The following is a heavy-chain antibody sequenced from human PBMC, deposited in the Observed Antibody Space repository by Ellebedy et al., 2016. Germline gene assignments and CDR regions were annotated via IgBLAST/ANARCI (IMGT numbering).Heavy chain of an antibody. V-gene: IGHV3-49*03. Sequence: GGSLRLSXTTSGFIFGDSAVSWFRQAPGNGLEWVGFIRTKAHGGTTDYAPSVKGRVVLSRDDSTSTASLKLNSLKTEDTGVYFCTRVSFDYVWGSYRLDYIDHWGQGTLVTVSS. CDR2: IRTKAHGGTT. CDR3: TRVSFDYVWGSYRLDYIDH. J-gene: IGHJ4*02. D-gene: IGHD3-16*01. CDR1: GFIFGDSA.